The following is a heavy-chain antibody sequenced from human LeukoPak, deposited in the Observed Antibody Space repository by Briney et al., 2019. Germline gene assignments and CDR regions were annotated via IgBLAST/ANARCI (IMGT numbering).Heavy chain of an antibody. V-gene: IGHV4-59*08. D-gene: IGHD3-22*01. CDR1: GGSISSYY. CDR2: IYYSGST. Sequence: SETLSLTCTVSGGSISSYYWSWIRQPPGKGLEWIGNIYYSGSTNYNPPLKSRVTISVDKSKNQFSLRLSSVTAADTAVYYCARGRRYYDSSGRYFDFWGQGTLVTVSS. J-gene: IGHJ4*02. CDR3: ARGRRYYDSSGRYFDF.